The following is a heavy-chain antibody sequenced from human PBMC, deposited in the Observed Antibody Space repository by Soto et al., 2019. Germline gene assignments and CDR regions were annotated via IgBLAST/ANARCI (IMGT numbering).Heavy chain of an antibody. CDR1: GGTFSSYA. CDR2: IIPIFGTA. J-gene: IGHJ4*02. Sequence: QVQLVQSGAEVKKPGSSVKVSCKASGGTFSSYAISWVRQAPGQGLEWMGGIIPIFGTANYAQKFQGRVTITTYEYKNTAYMELSSLRSEDKAEYYCAFGLRFLEWVGEFDYGGKGTLVTVSS. V-gene: IGHV1-69*05. D-gene: IGHD3-3*01. CDR3: AFGLRFLEWVGEFDY.